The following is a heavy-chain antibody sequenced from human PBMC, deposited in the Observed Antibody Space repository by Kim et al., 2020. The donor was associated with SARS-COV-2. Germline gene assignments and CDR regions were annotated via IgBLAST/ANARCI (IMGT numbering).Heavy chain of an antibody. Sequence: SETRSLTCTVSGGSISSSSYYWGWIRQPPGKGLEWIGSIYYSGSTYYNPSLKSRVTISVDTSKNQFSLKLSSVTAADTAVYYCARGLRFLEWLSPYYFD. V-gene: IGHV4-39*01. CDR2: IYYSGST. CDR1: GGSISSSSYY. J-gene: IGHJ4*01. D-gene: IGHD3-3*01. CDR3: ARGLRFLEWLSPYYFD.